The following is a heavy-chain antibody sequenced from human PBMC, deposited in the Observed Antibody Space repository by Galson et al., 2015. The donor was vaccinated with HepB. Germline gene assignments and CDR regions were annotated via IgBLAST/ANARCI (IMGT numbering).Heavy chain of an antibody. J-gene: IGHJ4*02. Sequence: SGYTFTSFYMHWVRQAPGQGLEWVGVINPNGGSTTYPQKFQGRVTMTRDTSTSTVYMELSGLRSEDTAIYYCARAYFDTRGTSDYWGQGTLVTVSS. V-gene: IGHV1-46*01. CDR2: INPNGGST. CDR3: ARAYFDTRGTSDY. D-gene: IGHD3-9*01. CDR1: GYTFTSFY.